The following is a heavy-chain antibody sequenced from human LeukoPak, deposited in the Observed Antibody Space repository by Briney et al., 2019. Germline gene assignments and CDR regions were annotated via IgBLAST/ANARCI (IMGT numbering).Heavy chain of an antibody. Sequence: GGSLRLSCAPSGFTFSRYWMTWVRQTPEKGLEWVASIKGDGRQKYYVDSVKGRFTVSRDNAKNSAYLQMDSLRVEDTALYYCARDASRGFDTWGQGTLVTVSS. CDR1: GFTFSRYW. D-gene: IGHD5-24*01. CDR2: IKGDGRQK. V-gene: IGHV3-7*01. CDR3: ARDASRGFDT. J-gene: IGHJ4*02.